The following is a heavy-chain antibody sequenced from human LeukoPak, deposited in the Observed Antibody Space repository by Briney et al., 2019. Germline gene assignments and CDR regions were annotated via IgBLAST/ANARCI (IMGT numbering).Heavy chain of an antibody. CDR1: GFTFDDYG. V-gene: IGHV3-20*04. CDR2: INWNGGST. J-gene: IGHJ5*02. Sequence: GGSLRLSCAASGFTFDDYGMSWVRQAPGKGLEWVSGINWNGGSTGYADSVKGRFTISRDNSKNTLYLQMSSLRAEDTAVYYCARDSGSSWYALSHHWFDPWGQGTLVTVSS. D-gene: IGHD6-13*01. CDR3: ARDSGSSWYALSHHWFDP.